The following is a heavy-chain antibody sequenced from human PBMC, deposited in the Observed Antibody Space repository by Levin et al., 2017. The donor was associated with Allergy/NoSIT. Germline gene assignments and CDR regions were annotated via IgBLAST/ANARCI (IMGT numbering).Heavy chain of an antibody. CDR2: IYPGDSDT. Sequence: KVSCKGSGYSFTSYWIGWVRQMPGKGLEWMGIIYPGDSDTRYSPSFQGQVTISADKSISTAYLQWSSLKASDTAMYYCARSSSMVRGVIGVDYWGQGTLVTVSS. CDR3: ARSSSMVRGVIGVDY. J-gene: IGHJ4*02. CDR1: GYSFTSYW. D-gene: IGHD3-10*01. V-gene: IGHV5-51*01.